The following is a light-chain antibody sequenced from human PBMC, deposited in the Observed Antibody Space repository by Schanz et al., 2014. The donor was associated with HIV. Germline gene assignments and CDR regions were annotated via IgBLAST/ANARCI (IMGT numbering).Light chain of an antibody. CDR2: GAS. Sequence: EIVLTQSPGTLSLSPGERATLSCRASQSVSSSYLAWYQQKPGQAPRLVIYGASTRATGIPARFSGSVSGTEFTLTISSLQSEDFAVYYCQQYDNWFPLTFGGGTKVEIK. CDR1: QSVSSSY. J-gene: IGKJ4*01. CDR3: QQYDNWFPLT. V-gene: IGKV3-15*01.